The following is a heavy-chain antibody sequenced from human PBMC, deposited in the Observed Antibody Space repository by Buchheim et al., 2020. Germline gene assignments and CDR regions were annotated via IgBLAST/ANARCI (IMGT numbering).Heavy chain of an antibody. D-gene: IGHD7-27*01. CDR2: INHSGST. V-gene: IGHV4-34*01. CDR3: VTHPGTGGPWYYGLDV. Sequence: QVQLQQWGAGLLKPSETLSLTCAVYGGSFSGYYWSCIRQPPGKGLEWIGEINHSGSTNYNPSLTSRVTITVDTSKNQFSLKLSSVTDADTAVYYCVTHPGTGGPWYYGLDVWGQGT. J-gene: IGHJ6*02. CDR1: GGSFSGYY.